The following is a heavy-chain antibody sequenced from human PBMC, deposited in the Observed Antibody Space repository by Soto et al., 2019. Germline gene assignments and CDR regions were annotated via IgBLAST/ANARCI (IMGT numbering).Heavy chain of an antibody. CDR2: IRSKAYGGTT. CDR1: GFTFGDYA. J-gene: IGHJ3*02. V-gene: IGHV3-49*03. D-gene: IGHD3-9*01. CDR3: TRDVPPRALRYFDWLYPDAFDI. Sequence: PGGSLRLSCTASGFTFGDYAMSWFRQAPGKGLEWVGFIRSKAYGGTTEYAASVKGRFTISRDDSKSIAYLQMNSLKTEDTAVYYCTRDVPPRALRYFDWLYPDAFDIWGQGTMVTVS.